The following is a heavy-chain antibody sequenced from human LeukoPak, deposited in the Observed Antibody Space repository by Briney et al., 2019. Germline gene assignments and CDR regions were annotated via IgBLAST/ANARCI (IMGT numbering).Heavy chain of an antibody. CDR2: ISYDGSNK. Sequence: GGSLRLSCTASGFTFGDYAMHWVRQAPGKGLEWVAVISYDGSNKYYADSVKGRFTISRDNSKNTLYLQMNSLRAEDTAVYYCARDRVRPRYCSSTSCYLSHDAFDIWGQGTMVTVSS. V-gene: IGHV3-30-3*01. CDR3: ARDRVRPRYCSSTSCYLSHDAFDI. D-gene: IGHD2-2*01. J-gene: IGHJ3*02. CDR1: GFTFGDYA.